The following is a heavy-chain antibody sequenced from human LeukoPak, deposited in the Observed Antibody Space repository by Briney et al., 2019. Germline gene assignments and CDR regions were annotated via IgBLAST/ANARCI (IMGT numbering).Heavy chain of an antibody. V-gene: IGHV4-34*01. CDR3: ARGGIADCLGN. D-gene: IGHD2-21*01. J-gene: IGHJ4*02. CDR2: ISDSGST. Sequence: SETLSLTCAVYGGSFSGYFWTWIRQPPGKGLEWIGGISDSGSTNYNPSLKSRVTISVDTSQNQFSLRLSSVTAADTAVYYCARGGIADCLGNWGQGTLVTVSS. CDR1: GGSFSGYF.